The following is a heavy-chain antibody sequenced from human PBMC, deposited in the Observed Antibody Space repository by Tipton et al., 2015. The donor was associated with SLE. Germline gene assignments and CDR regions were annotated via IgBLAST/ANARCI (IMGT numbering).Heavy chain of an antibody. CDR2: IYSGGST. V-gene: IGHV3-23*03. D-gene: IGHD3-10*01. Sequence: SLRLSCAASGFTFSSYAMSWVRQAPGKGLEWVSVIYSGGSTYYADSVKGRFTISRDNAKNTLYLQMNNLRAEDTALYYCAKAGYGSGSSFDYWGQGTLVTVSS. J-gene: IGHJ4*02. CDR1: GFTFSSYA. CDR3: AKAGYGSGSSFDY.